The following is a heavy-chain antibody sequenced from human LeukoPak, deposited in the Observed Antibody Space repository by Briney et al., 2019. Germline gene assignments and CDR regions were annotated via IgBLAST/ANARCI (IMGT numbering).Heavy chain of an antibody. Sequence: GESLKISCKGSGYSFTSYWIGRVRQMPGKGLEWMGIIYPGDSDTRYSPSFQGQVTISADKSISTAYLQWGSLKASDTAMYYCARLLVVPAADYFDYWGQGTLVTVSS. V-gene: IGHV5-51*01. CDR2: IYPGDSDT. D-gene: IGHD2-2*01. CDR1: GYSFTSYW. J-gene: IGHJ4*02. CDR3: ARLLVVPAADYFDY.